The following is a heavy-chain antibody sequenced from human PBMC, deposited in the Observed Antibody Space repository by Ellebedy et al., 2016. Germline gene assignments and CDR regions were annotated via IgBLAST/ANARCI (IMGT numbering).Heavy chain of an antibody. CDR1: GYTFTSYY. D-gene: IGHD2-2*02. CDR3: ARGAHCSSTSCYTDYYYYYYMDV. Sequence: ASVKVSCXASGYTFTSYYMHWVRQAPGQGLEWMGIINPSGGSTSYAQKFQGRVTMTRDTSTSTVYMELSSLRSEDTAVYYCARGAHCSSTSCYTDYYYYYYMDVWGKGTTVTVSS. CDR2: INPSGGST. J-gene: IGHJ6*03. V-gene: IGHV1-46*01.